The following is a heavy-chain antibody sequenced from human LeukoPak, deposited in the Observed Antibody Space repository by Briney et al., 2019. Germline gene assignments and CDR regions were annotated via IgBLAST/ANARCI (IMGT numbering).Heavy chain of an antibody. CDR3: ARLGSTTLKVSDY. D-gene: IGHD2-15*01. V-gene: IGHV4-38-2*01. J-gene: IGHJ4*02. CDR2: TYHSGST. Sequence: PSETLSLTCAVSGYSISSGYYWGWIRQPPGKGLECIGSTYHSGSTYYNPSLKSRVTISVDTSKNQFSLKLSSVTAADTAVYYCARLGSTTLKVSDYWGQGTLVTVSS. CDR1: GYSISSGYY.